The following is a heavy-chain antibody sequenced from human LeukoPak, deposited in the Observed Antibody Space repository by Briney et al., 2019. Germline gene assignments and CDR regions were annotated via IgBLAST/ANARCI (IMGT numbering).Heavy chain of an antibody. J-gene: IGHJ4*02. CDR1: GFTFSDHY. D-gene: IGHD1-26*01. CDR3: ARGFNGLDSKVGEN. Sequence: GGSLRLSCAVSGFTFSDHYMDWVRQAPGKGLEWVGRIRKKAKGYTTEYAASVKGRFTISRDDSKNSLYLQMNSLKTEDTAVYYCARGFNGLDSKVGENWGQGTLVTVSS. V-gene: IGHV3-72*01. CDR2: IRKKAKGYTT.